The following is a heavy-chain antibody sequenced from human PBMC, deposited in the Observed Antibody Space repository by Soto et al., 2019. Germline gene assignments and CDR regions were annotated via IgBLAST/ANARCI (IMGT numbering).Heavy chain of an antibody. CDR1: GGSSSGGGYS. V-gene: IGHV4-30-2*01. CDR2: IYHSGST. J-gene: IGHJ5*02. CDR3: ARVPGP. Sequence: PSETLSLTCAVSGGSSSGGGYSWSWIRQPPGKGLEWIGYIYHSGSTYYNPSLKSRVTISVDRSKNQFSLKLSSVTAADTAVYYCARVPGPWGQGTLVTVSS.